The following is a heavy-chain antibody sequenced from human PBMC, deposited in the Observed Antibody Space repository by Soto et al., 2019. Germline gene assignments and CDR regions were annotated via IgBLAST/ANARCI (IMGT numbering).Heavy chain of an antibody. D-gene: IGHD2-2*01. CDR3: AHSAESIYCSSTNCLPAGNYGHTWSDS. CDR1: WFSFRTSRVS. V-gene: IGHV2-5*02. J-gene: IGHJ5*01. CDR2: IYSDDDK. Sequence: GATLIYRARTVTINCSSYWFSFRTSRVSVGWIRQPPTQAPEWLALIYSDDDKRYSPPLKSTLTITKDTSKNQVVLTMTDMDPVDTATYYCAHSAESIYCSSTNCLPAGNYGHTWSDSWGQGTPVPV.